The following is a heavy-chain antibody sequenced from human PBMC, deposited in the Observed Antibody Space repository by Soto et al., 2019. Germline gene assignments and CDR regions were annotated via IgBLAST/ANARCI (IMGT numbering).Heavy chain of an antibody. Sequence: EVQLVESGGGLVQPGGSLRLSCAASGFTFSDHYMDWVRQAPGKGLEWVGRSRNKANSYSTEYAASVKGRFTISRDESKNSLYLQMISPKTEYTDVYYCARFTGSYTRGLDYWGQGPLATVSS. V-gene: IGHV3-72*01. J-gene: IGHJ4*02. CDR2: SRNKANSYST. CDR3: ARFTGSYTRGLDY. D-gene: IGHD1-26*01. CDR1: GFTFSDHY.